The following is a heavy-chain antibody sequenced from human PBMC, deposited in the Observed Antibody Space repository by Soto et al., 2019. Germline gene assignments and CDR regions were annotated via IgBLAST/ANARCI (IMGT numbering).Heavy chain of an antibody. CDR3: ALYYFWSGYPYYFDY. D-gene: IGHD3-3*01. CDR2: ISGSGGST. Sequence: EVQLLESGGGLVQPGGSLRLSCAASGFTFSSYAMSWVRQAPGKGLEWVSAISGSGGSTYYAESVKGRFTISRDNSKNTQYLQMNSLRAEDTAVYYCALYYFWSGYPYYFDYWGQGTLVTVSS. CDR1: GFTFSSYA. V-gene: IGHV3-23*01. J-gene: IGHJ4*02.